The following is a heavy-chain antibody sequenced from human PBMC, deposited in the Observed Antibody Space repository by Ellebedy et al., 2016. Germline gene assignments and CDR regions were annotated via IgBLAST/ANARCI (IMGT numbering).Heavy chain of an antibody. Sequence: GESLKISCAASGFSFSIFRMIWVRQAPGKGLEWISYITSGGNTKYYADSVKGRFTISRDNAKNSLYLQMNSLRDEDTAVYYCARRYSSSSNALDIWGQGTMVTVSS. V-gene: IGHV3-48*02. CDR1: GFSFSIFR. J-gene: IGHJ3*02. D-gene: IGHD6-6*01. CDR2: ITSGGNTK. CDR3: ARRYSSSSNALDI.